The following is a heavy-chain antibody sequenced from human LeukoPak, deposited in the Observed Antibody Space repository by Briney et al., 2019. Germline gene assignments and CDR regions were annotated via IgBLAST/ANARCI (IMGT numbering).Heavy chain of an antibody. Sequence: GGSLRLSCAASRFTFSSYAMSWVRQAPGKGLEWVSAISGSGGSTYYADSAKGRFTISRDNSKNTLYLQMNSLRAEDTAVYYCAKAPVMITFGGVIVKSYYMDVWGKGTTVTVSS. J-gene: IGHJ6*03. CDR2: ISGSGGST. CDR3: AKAPVMITFGGVIVKSYYMDV. D-gene: IGHD3-16*02. V-gene: IGHV3-23*01. CDR1: RFTFSSYA.